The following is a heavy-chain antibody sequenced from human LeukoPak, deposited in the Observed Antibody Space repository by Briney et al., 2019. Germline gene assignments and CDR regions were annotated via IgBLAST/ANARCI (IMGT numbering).Heavy chain of an antibody. CDR2: ISSRSSYT. Sequence: PGGSLRLSCAASGFTFSDYYMSWIRQAPGKGLEWVSYISSRSSYTKYADSVKGRLTISRGNAKNSLYLQMNSLRAEDTAVYYCARVLSSSWGAYYYYGMDVWGQGTTVTVSS. CDR1: GFTFSDYY. V-gene: IGHV3-11*06. J-gene: IGHJ6*02. D-gene: IGHD6-13*01. CDR3: ARVLSSSWGAYYYYGMDV.